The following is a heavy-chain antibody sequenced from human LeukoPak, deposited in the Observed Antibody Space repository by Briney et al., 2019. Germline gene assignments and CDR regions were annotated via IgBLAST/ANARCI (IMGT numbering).Heavy chain of an antibody. V-gene: IGHV3-15*07. J-gene: IGHJ4*02. D-gene: IGHD3-3*02. CDR2: IKTNAEGGTL. Sequence: GGSLRLSCAASGFTYSNVWMNWVRQAPGKGLEWVGRIKTNAEGGTLDYTAPVKGRFTISRDDSKNTLYLQMDSLEVEDTGMYYCTTGIDDEGGYWGQGTLVTVSS. CDR3: TTGIDDEGGY. CDR1: GFTYSNVW.